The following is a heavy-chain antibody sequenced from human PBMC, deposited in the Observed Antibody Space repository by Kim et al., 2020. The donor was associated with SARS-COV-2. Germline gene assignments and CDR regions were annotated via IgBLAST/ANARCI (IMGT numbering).Heavy chain of an antibody. CDR3: ARGGLRYFDWLPYYYGMDV. V-gene: IGHV1-8*01. J-gene: IGHJ6*02. Sequence: ASVKVSCKASGYTFTSYDINWVRQATGQGLEWMGWMNPNSGNTGYAQKFQGRVTMTRNTSISTAYMELSSLRSEDTAVYYCARGGLRYFDWLPYYYGMDVWGQGTTVTVSS. CDR1: GYTFTSYD. D-gene: IGHD3-9*01. CDR2: MNPNSGNT.